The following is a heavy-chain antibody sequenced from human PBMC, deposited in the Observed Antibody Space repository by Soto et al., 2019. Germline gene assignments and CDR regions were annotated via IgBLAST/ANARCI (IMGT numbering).Heavy chain of an antibody. CDR3: ARDQSSSWPRGYYSGMDV. V-gene: IGHV3-33*01. D-gene: IGHD6-13*01. J-gene: IGHJ6*02. Sequence: QVQLVESGGGVVQPGRSLRLSCAASGFTFSSYGMHWVRQAPGKGLEWVAVIWYDGSNKYYADSVQGRFTISRDNSKNTLYLQMNSLRAEDTAVYYCARDQSSSWPRGYYSGMDVWGQGTTVTVSS. CDR1: GFTFSSYG. CDR2: IWYDGSNK.